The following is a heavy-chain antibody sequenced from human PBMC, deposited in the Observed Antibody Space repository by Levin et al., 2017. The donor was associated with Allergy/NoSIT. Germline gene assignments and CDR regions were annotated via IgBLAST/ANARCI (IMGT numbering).Heavy chain of an antibody. CDR1: GVTLSTYG. D-gene: IGHD5-24*01. CDR3: ANSDGYYGPE. CDR2: ISGTTDAT. V-gene: IGHV3-23*01. Sequence: GESLKISCAASGVTLSTYGVSWVRQAPGRGLEWASAISGTTDATFYADSVKGRFTIFRDNSKNTVYLQMDDLRDEATAIYYCANSDGYYGPEWGQGTLVTVSS. J-gene: IGHJ4*02.